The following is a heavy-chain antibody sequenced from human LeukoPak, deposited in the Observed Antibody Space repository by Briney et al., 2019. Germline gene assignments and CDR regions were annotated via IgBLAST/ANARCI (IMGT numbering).Heavy chain of an antibody. V-gene: IGHV4-59*11. CDR2: IYNIGRS. CDR1: GGSISTHY. D-gene: IGHD3-3*02. J-gene: IGHJ4*02. CDR3: ARSSDIYYFVQ. Sequence: SETLSLTCTVSGGSISTHYWNWIRQAPGKGLEWLGYIYNIGRSNYSPSLRNRITMSLDTSTNQFSLKVSSLTAADTAVYYCARSSDIYYFVQWGQGTLVTVSS.